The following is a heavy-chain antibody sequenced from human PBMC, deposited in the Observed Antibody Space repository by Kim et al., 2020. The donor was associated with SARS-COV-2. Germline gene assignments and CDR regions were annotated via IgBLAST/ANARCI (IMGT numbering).Heavy chain of an antibody. V-gene: IGHV1-69*04. J-gene: IGHJ4*02. CDR2: A. D-gene: IGHD3-22*01. CDR3: AREGDSSGYCSY. Sequence: ANYAPKFQGRVTITADKSTSTGYMELSSLRSEDTAVYYCAREGDSSGYCSYWGQGTLVTVSS.